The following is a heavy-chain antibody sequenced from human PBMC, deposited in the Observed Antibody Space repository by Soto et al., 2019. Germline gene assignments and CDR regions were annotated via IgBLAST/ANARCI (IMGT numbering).Heavy chain of an antibody. V-gene: IGHV3-11*06. J-gene: IGHJ4*02. CDR1: GFTFSDYY. D-gene: IGHD1-20*01. Sequence: QVQLVESGGGLVKPGGSLRLSCAASGFTFSDYYMSWIRQAPGKGLEWVSYISSSSSYTNYADSVKGRFTISRDNAKNSLYLQMNSLRAEDTAVYYCASSNWNDVTFDYWGQGTLVTVSS. CDR3: ASSNWNDVTFDY. CDR2: ISSSSSYT.